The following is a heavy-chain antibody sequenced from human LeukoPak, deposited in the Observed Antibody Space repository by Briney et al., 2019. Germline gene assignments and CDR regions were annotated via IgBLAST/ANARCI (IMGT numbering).Heavy chain of an antibody. Sequence: ASVKVSCKASGYTFTGYYMHWVRQAPGQGLEWMGWISAYNGNTNYAQKLQGRVTMTTDTSTSTAYMELRSLRSDDTAVYYCARAGAVGATTSDYYYYGMDVWGQGTTVTVSS. CDR1: GYTFTGYY. CDR2: ISAYNGNT. J-gene: IGHJ6*02. V-gene: IGHV1-18*04. CDR3: ARAGAVGATTSDYYYYGMDV. D-gene: IGHD1-26*01.